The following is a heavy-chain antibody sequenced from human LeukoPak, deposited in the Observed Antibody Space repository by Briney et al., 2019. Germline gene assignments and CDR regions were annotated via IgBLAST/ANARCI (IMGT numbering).Heavy chain of an antibody. D-gene: IGHD1-26*01. CDR1: GFTFSSYG. CDR3: ARAPTSYYYFDY. CDR2: IWYDGSNK. J-gene: IGHJ4*02. V-gene: IGHV3-33*01. Sequence: PGGSLRLSCAASGFTFSSYGMHWVRQAPGKGLEWVAVIWYDGSNKYYADSVKGRFTISRDNSKNTLYLQMNSLRAEDTAVYHCARAPTSYYYFDYWGQGTLVTVSS.